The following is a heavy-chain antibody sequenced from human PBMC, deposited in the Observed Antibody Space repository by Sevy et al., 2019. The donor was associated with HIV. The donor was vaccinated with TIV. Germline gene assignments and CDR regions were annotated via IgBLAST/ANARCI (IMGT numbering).Heavy chain of an antibody. CDR3: ARGSQCLAGDP. CDR2: IWYDGGNK. Sequence: GGSLRLSCVASGFTFSNYAMHWVRQAPGKGLEWVAVIWYDGGNKYYADSVKGRFTISRDNSKNTMDLQMNSLRVEDTAMYYCARGSQCLAGDPWGPGTLVTVSS. D-gene: IGHD6-19*01. CDR1: GFTFSNYA. J-gene: IGHJ5*02. V-gene: IGHV3-33*01.